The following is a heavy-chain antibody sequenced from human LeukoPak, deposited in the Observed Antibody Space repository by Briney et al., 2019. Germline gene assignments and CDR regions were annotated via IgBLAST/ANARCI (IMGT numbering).Heavy chain of an antibody. Sequence: RGESLKISCKGSGYSFTSYWIGWVRQMPGKGLEWMGIIYPGDSDTRYSPSFQGQVTISADKSISTAYLQWSSLKASDTAMYYCARARSGYSGYGPFDYWGQGTLDTVSS. CDR1: GYSFTSYW. CDR3: ARARSGYSGYGPFDY. V-gene: IGHV5-51*01. D-gene: IGHD5-12*01. J-gene: IGHJ4*02. CDR2: IYPGDSDT.